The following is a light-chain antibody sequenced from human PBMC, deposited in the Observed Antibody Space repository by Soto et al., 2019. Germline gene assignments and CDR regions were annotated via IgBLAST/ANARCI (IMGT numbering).Light chain of an antibody. J-gene: IGLJ3*02. Sequence: QSPLTQPASVSGSPGQSFTISCSGTSSDFGGYNVVSWYQQHPGKAPKLIIYEGTKRPSGVSNRFSGSKSGNAASLTISGLQTEDEADYYCCSYADTSTFWVVFGGGTKLTVL. CDR1: SSDFGGYNV. CDR2: EGT. CDR3: CSYADTSTFWVV. V-gene: IGLV2-23*03.